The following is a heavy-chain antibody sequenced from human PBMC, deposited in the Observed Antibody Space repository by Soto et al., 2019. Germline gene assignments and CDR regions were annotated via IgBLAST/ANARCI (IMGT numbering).Heavy chain of an antibody. D-gene: IGHD3-22*01. V-gene: IGHV3-48*02. CDR1: GFTFSNYN. CDR2: ISSSSSTI. J-gene: IGHJ4*02. CDR3: ASRYYYDSSGYYYPYYY. Sequence: EVQLVESGGGLVQPGGSLRLSCAASGFTFSNYNMNWVRQAPGKGLEWGSSISSSSSTIYYADSVKGRFTISRDNAKNSLYLQMNSLRDEDTAVYYCASRYYYDSSGYYYPYYYWGQGTLVTVSS.